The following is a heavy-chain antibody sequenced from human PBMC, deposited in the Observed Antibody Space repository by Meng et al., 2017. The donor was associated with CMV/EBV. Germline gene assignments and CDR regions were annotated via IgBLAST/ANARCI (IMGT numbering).Heavy chain of an antibody. CDR2: IIPIFGTA. Sequence: SVKVSCKASGGTFSSYAISWVRQAPGQGLEWMGGIIPIFGTANYAQKFQGRVTTIRNTSISTAYMELSSLRSEDTAVYYCARAIREGVTHHQYYFDYWGQGTLVTVSS. V-gene: IGHV1-69*05. J-gene: IGHJ4*02. CDR3: ARAIREGVTHHQYYFDY. D-gene: IGHD4-23*01. CDR1: GGTFSSYA.